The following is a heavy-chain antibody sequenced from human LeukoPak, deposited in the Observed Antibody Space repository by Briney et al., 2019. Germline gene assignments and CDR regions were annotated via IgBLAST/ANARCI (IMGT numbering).Heavy chain of an antibody. V-gene: IGHV4-59*08. CDR3: ARLLAGSSGWQEAYFDY. Sequence: SETLSLTCTVSGGSISSYYWSWIRQHPGKGLEWIGYIYYSGSTNYNPSLKSRVTISVDTSKNQFSLKLSSVTAADTAVYYCARLLAGSSGWQEAYFDYWGQGTLVTASS. CDR1: GGSISSYY. D-gene: IGHD6-19*01. CDR2: IYYSGST. J-gene: IGHJ4*02.